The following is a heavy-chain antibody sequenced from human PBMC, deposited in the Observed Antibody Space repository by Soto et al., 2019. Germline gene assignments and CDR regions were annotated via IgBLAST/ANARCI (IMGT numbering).Heavy chain of an antibody. D-gene: IGHD3-3*01. Sequence: VQLVQSGGGLVEPGGSLRLSCAASGFKFSDYHMTWIRQAQGKGLEGISYISSSGTYTTYTDSVKGRFTVSRDNAKSSLYLQMNSLRGEDTAVYYCACVAPTIFGAQFHHNLVDVWGQGNTVTVAS. V-gene: IGHV3-11*06. CDR3: ACVAPTIFGAQFHHNLVDV. CDR1: GFKFSDYH. CDR2: ISSSGTYT. J-gene: IGHJ6*02.